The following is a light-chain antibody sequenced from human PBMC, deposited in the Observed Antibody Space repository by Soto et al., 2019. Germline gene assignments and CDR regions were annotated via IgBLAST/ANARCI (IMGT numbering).Light chain of an antibody. CDR2: EVN. CDR3: TSFAGSNSYV. Sequence: QSALTQPPSASGSPGQSVTISCTGTSSDIGGYTYVSWYQHHPGKAPKLMIYEVNKRPSGVPDLFSGSKSGNTASLTVSGLQAEDEADYYCTSFAGSNSYVFGTGTKVTVL. J-gene: IGLJ1*01. CDR1: SSDIGGYTY. V-gene: IGLV2-8*01.